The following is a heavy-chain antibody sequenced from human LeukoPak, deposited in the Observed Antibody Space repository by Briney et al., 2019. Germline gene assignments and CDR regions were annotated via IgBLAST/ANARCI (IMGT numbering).Heavy chain of an antibody. CDR2: ISASSTYI. D-gene: IGHD6-19*01. V-gene: IGHV3-21*04. CDR3: AKDIAVAGTGWFDP. CDR1: GVTFSNDG. J-gene: IGHJ5*02. Sequence: GGSLRLSCAASGVTFSNDGMDWVRQAPGQGLEWVSSISASSTYIWYADSVKGRFTISRDNAKNSLYLQMNSLRAEDTALYYCAKDIAVAGTGWFDPWGQGTLVTVSS.